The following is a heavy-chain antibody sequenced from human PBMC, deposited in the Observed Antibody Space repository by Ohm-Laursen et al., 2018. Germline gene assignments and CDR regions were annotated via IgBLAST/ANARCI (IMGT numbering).Heavy chain of an antibody. V-gene: IGHV3-48*01. J-gene: IGHJ6*02. CDR3: AREQFDYNVPLPRGGMDV. CDR2: VSGSGYTK. Sequence: SLRLSCTAAGFTFINAWMNWVRQAPGKGLEWVSHVSGSGYTKYYGDSVKGRFTISRDNAENSLYLQMNSLRADDTAVYYCAREQFDYNVPLPRGGMDVWGQGTTVTVSS. CDR1: GFTFINAW. D-gene: IGHD4/OR15-4a*01.